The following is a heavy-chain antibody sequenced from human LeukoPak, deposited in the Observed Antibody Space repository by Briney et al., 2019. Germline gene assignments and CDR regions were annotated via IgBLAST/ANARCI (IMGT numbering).Heavy chain of an antibody. CDR1: GFTFGDEA. Sequence: GGSLRLSCTASGFTFGDEAMSWFRQAPGKGLEWVGFIRSKAYGGTTEYAASVKGRFTISRDDSKSIAYLQMNSLKTEDTAVYYCTRDVYCSSTSCYRGGYWGQGTLVTVSS. D-gene: IGHD2-2*02. CDR2: IRSKAYGGTT. J-gene: IGHJ4*02. CDR3: TRDVYCSSTSCYRGGY. V-gene: IGHV3-49*03.